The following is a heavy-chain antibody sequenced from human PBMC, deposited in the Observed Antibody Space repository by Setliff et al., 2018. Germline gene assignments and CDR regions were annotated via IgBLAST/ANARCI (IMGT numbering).Heavy chain of an antibody. CDR1: GGSISNYY. CDR2: IYYSGRT. Sequence: PSETLSLTCTVSGGSISNYYWSWIRQPPGKGLEWIGYIYYSGRTNYNPSLKSRVSISVDTSKNQFSLKVTSVTAADTAVYYCVRDAGDGYGVDAYAGGGFDFWGQGTMVTVSS. D-gene: IGHD4-17*01. CDR3: VRDAGDGYGVDAYAGGGFDF. V-gene: IGHV4-59*12. J-gene: IGHJ3*01.